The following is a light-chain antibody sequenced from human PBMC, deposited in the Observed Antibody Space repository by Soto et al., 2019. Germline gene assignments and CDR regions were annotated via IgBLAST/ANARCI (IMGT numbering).Light chain of an antibody. CDR1: QSVTSSY. CDR3: QQYDTTPRRT. CDR2: AAS. V-gene: IGKV3-20*01. Sequence: EIVLTQSPGTLSLSPGERATLSCRASQSVTSSYFAWYQQKPGQAPRLLIYAASTRATGIPDRFSGSGSGTDFTLTISGLEPEDFAVYYCQQYDTTPRRTFGQGTRWIS. J-gene: IGKJ1*01.